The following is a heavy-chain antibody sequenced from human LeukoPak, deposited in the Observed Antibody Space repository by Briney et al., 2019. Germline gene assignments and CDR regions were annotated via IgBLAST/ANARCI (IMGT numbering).Heavy chain of an antibody. J-gene: IGHJ6*03. CDR2: IKQDGSEK. CDR1: GFTFSSYS. V-gene: IGHV3-7*01. D-gene: IGHD6-19*01. CDR3: ARRAQWPPLDYYYMDV. Sequence: PGGSLRLSCAASGFTFSSYSMNWVRQAPGKGLEWVANIKQDGSEKYYVDSVKGRFTISRDNAKDSLYLQMNSLRAEDTAVYYCARRAQWPPLDYYYMDVWGKGTTVTVSS.